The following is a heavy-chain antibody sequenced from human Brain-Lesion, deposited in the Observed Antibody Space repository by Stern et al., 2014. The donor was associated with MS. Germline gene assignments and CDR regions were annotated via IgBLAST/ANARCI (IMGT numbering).Heavy chain of an antibody. CDR1: GGSITSGRYY. CDR2: IYTSGGT. J-gene: IGHJ4*02. V-gene: IGHV4-61*02. Sequence: VQLVESGPGLVRPSQTLSLTCTVSGGSITSGRYYWTWIRQTAGKGLEWIGRIYTSGGTNYNPSFESRVTISMDTSSNHFSLQLSSVTVADTAVYFCGADYSVSGTPFDYWGQGTLVAV. D-gene: IGHD3-10*01. CDR3: GADYSVSGTPFDY.